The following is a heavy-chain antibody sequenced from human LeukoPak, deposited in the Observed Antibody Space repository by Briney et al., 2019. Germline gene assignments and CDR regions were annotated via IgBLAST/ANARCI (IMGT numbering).Heavy chain of an antibody. D-gene: IGHD3-22*01. Sequence: GGSLRLSCAASGFTVSSNYMSWVRQAPGKGLEWVSVIYSGGSTYYADSVKGRFTISRDNSKNTLYLQMNSLRAEDTAVYYCASALYYYDSSGYYPSDYWGQGTLVTVSS. V-gene: IGHV3-53*01. CDR2: IYSGGST. CDR3: ASALYYYDSSGYYPSDY. J-gene: IGHJ4*02. CDR1: GFTVSSNY.